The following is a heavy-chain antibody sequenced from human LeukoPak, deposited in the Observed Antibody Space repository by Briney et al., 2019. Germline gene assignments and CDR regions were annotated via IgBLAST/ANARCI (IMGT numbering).Heavy chain of an antibody. Sequence: ASVKVSCKASGYTFTSYAMNWVRQAPGQGLEWTGWINTNTGNPTYAQGFTGRFVFSLDTSVSTAYLQISSLKAEDTAVYYCARAPVPWYSSSWYYYFDYWGQGTLVTVSS. J-gene: IGHJ4*02. CDR3: ARAPVPWYSSSWYYYFDY. D-gene: IGHD6-13*01. CDR1: GYTFTSYA. CDR2: INTNTGNP. V-gene: IGHV7-4-1*02.